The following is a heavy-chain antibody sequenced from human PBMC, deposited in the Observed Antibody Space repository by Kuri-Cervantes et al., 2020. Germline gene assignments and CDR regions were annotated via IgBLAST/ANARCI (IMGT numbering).Heavy chain of an antibody. V-gene: IGHV1-24*01. Sequence: ASVKVSCKVSGYTLTELSMHWVRQAPGKGLEWMGGFDPEDGETIYAQKFQGRATMTEDTSTDTAYMELSSLRSEDTAVYYCARSIDCGGDCYSEAFDIWGQGTMVTVSS. CDR3: ARSIDCGGDCYSEAFDI. CDR2: FDPEDGET. J-gene: IGHJ3*02. CDR1: GYTLTELS. D-gene: IGHD2-21*02.